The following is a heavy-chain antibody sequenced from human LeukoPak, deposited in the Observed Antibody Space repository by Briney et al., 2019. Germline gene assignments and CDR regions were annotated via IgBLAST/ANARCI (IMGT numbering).Heavy chain of an antibody. J-gene: IGHJ6*02. CDR2: IKQDGSEK. V-gene: IGHV3-7*01. CDR1: GFTFSSYW. D-gene: IGHD4-4*01. CDR3: ARVDSNYYYYGMDV. Sequence: PGGSLRLSCAASGFTFSSYWMSWVRQAPGKGLEWVANIKQDGSEKYYVDSVKGRFTISRDNAKNSLYLQMNSLRAEDTAVYYCARVDSNYYYYGMDVWGQGTTVTVSS.